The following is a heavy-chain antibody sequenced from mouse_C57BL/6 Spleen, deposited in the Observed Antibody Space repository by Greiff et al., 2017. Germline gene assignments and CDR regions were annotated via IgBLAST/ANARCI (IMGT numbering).Heavy chain of an antibody. Sequence: QVQLKESGPELVKPGASVKISCKASGYAFSSSWMNWVKQRPGKGLEWIGRIYPGDGDTNYNGKFKGKATLTADKSSSTAYMQLSSLTSEDSAVYVWARDDDYGNEGYFGGWGQGATRTVAA. CDR1: GYAFSSSW. V-gene: IGHV1-82*01. J-gene: IGHJ2*01. D-gene: IGHD1-1*01. CDR2: IYPGDGDT. CDR3: ARDDDYGNEGYFGG.